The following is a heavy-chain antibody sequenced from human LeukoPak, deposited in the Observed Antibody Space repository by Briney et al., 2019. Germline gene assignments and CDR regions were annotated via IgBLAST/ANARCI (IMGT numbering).Heavy chain of an antibody. CDR2: ICAYNGNT. CDR3: ARDCEPDDYGDYDWDNWFDP. Sequence: ASVKVSCEASGYTFTSYGISWVRQAPEQGLEWMGWICAYNGNTNYAQKLQGRVTMTTDTSTSTAYMELRSLRSDDTAVYYCARDCEPDDYGDYDWDNWFDPWGQGTLVTVSS. J-gene: IGHJ5*02. D-gene: IGHD4-17*01. V-gene: IGHV1-18*01. CDR1: GYTFTSYG.